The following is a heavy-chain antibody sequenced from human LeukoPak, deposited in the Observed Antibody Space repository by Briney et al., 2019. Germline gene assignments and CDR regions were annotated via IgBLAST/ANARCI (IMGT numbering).Heavy chain of an antibody. CDR3: AKDDTVVVPAARRYYYYGMDV. CDR1: GFTFSSYG. V-gene: IGHV3-30*18. J-gene: IGHJ6*04. D-gene: IGHD2-2*01. Sequence: GGSLRLSCAASGFTFSSYGMHWVRQAPGKGLEWVAVISCGGSNKYYADSVKGRFTISRDNSKNTLYLQMNSLRAEDTAVYYCAKDDTVVVPAARRYYYYGMDVWGKGTTVTVSS. CDR2: ISCGGSNK.